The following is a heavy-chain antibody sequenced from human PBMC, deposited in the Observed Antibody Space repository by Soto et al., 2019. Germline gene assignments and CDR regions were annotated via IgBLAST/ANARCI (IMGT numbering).Heavy chain of an antibody. V-gene: IGHV1-18*01. J-gene: IGHJ4*02. D-gene: IGHD1-1*01. CDR2: ISAHNGNT. Sequence: QVHLVQSGAEVKKPGASVKVSCKGSGYGFTTYGITWVRQAPGQGLEWMAWISAHNGNTNYAQKLQGRVTVNRDTSTSTAYMELRSLRSDDTAVYYCARGRYVDYWGKGALVTVSS. CDR3: ARGRYVDY. CDR1: GYGFTTYG.